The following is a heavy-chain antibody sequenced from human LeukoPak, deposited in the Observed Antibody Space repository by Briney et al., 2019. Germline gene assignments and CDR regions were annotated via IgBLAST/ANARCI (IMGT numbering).Heavy chain of an antibody. D-gene: IGHD5-12*01. CDR3: AKRGGTIVATLYYYGMDV. CDR2: IASDGSHT. V-gene: IGHV3-30-3*02. Sequence: PGRSLRLSCAASGFTFSTYFMHWVRQAPGKGLEWVADIASDGSHTFYVESVKGRFTISRDNSKNTLYLQMNSLRAEDTAVYYCAKRGGTIVATLYYYGMDVWGQGTTVTVSS. J-gene: IGHJ6*02. CDR1: GFTFSTYF.